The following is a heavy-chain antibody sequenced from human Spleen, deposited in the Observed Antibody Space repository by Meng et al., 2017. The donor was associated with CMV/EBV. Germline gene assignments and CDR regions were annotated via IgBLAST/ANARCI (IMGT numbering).Heavy chain of an antibody. Sequence: GESLKISCADSGFTISNYWMSWVRQAPGKGLQWVANIKQDGSETYYVDSVKGRFTISRDNAKNSLYLQMNSLRAEDTALYYCARETAGIVHAMDVWGQGTTVTVSS. CDR2: IKQDGSET. CDR1: GFTISNYW. J-gene: IGHJ6*02. D-gene: IGHD2-15*01. V-gene: IGHV3-7*01. CDR3: ARETAGIVHAMDV.